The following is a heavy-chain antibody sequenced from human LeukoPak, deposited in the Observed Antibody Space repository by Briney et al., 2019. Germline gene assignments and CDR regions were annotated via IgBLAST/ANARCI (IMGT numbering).Heavy chain of an antibody. D-gene: IGHD3-10*01. J-gene: IGHJ4*02. V-gene: IGHV3-48*01. CDR3: AGYPGSGSSPFDY. CDR2: ISSNSRTI. Sequence: GGSLRLSCAASGFTFSGYSMNWVRQAPGKGLEWVSYISSNSRTIYYADSVKGRFTISRDNAKNSLYLQMNSLRAEDTAMYYCAGYPGSGSSPFDYWGQGTLVTVSS. CDR1: GFTFSGYS.